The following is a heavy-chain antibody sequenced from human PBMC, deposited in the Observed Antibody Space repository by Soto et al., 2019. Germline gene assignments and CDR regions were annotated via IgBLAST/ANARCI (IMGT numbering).Heavy chain of an antibody. CDR3: ARGNVLRFLEWLSPQIYYFDY. CDR2: MNPNSGNT. V-gene: IGHV1-8*01. CDR1: GYTFTSYD. D-gene: IGHD3-3*01. Sequence: ASVTVSCKASGYTFTSYDINWVRQATGQGLEWMGWMNPNSGNTGYAQKFQGRVTMTRNTSISTAYMELSSLRSEDTAVYYCARGNVLRFLEWLSPQIYYFDYWGQGTLVTVSS. J-gene: IGHJ4*02.